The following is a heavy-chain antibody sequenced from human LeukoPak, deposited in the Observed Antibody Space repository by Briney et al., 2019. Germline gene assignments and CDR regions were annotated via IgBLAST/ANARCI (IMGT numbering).Heavy chain of an antibody. D-gene: IGHD2-15*01. V-gene: IGHV3-20*04. Sequence: RPGGSLRLSCVASGFTLDDYGMSWVRQAPGKGLEWVSGINWNGGSTGYADSVKGRFTISRDNAKNSLYLQMNSLRAEDTALYYCARAWGCSGGSCSYYYYYYMDVWGKGTTVTVSS. CDR3: ARAWGCSGGSCSYYYYYYMDV. J-gene: IGHJ6*03. CDR2: INWNGGST. CDR1: GFTLDDYG.